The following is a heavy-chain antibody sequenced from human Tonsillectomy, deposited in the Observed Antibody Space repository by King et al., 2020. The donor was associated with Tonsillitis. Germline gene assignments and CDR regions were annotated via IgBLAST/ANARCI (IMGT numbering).Heavy chain of an antibody. J-gene: IGHJ6*03. CDR2: IYYSGST. Sequence: QLQESGPGLVKPTETLFLTCTVSCGSSSRYYRSWIRPPPGKGLEWIADIYYSGSTNYNSSLKSRVTISVDTSKNQFPLKLCSVTAADTAVYYCARAGSGSYYYYYYYMDVWGKGTTVTVSS. CDR1: CGSSSRYY. D-gene: IGHD3-10*01. V-gene: IGHV4-59*08. CDR3: ARAGSGSYYYYYYYMDV.